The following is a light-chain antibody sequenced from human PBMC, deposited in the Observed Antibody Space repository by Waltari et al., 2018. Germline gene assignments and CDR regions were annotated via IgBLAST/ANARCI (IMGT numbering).Light chain of an antibody. V-gene: IGKV1-5*03. J-gene: IGKJ4*01. CDR2: KAS. CDR3: QQYKSYPPT. CDR1: KSISTW. Sequence: DIQMTQSPSTLSASVGDRVTITCRTSKSISTWLAWYQQKPGKAPKLRIYKASSLENEVPSRFSGSGSGTEFTLTISILQPDDFATFYCQQYKSYPPTFGGGTKVDIK.